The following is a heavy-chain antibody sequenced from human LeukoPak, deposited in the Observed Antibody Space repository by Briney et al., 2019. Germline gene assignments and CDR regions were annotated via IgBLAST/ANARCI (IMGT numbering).Heavy chain of an antibody. CDR1: GFTFSGYA. J-gene: IGHJ6*04. CDR2: IRSKANSYAT. V-gene: IGHV3-73*01. Sequence: GGSLRLSCAASGFTFSGYAMHWVRQASGKGLEWVGLIRSKANSYATAYAASVKSTFTISRDDSKNTAYLQMSSKKTDYGTMYYCSSPYDTDIWGTGTPVTVSS. D-gene: IGHD3-22*01. CDR3: SSPYDTDI.